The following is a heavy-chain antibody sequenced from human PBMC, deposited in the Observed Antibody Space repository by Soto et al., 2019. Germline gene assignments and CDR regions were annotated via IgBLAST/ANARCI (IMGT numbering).Heavy chain of an antibody. CDR3: ARDLRLGYCSGGSCYSFSYYYYGMDV. CDR1: GFTFSNYA. CDR2: ISYDGSNK. D-gene: IGHD2-15*01. Sequence: GGSLRLSCAASGFTFSNYAMHWVRQAPGKGLEWVAVISYDGSNKYYADSVKGRFTISRDNSKNTVYLQMNSLRAEDTAVYYCARDLRLGYCSGGSCYSFSYYYYGMDVWGQGNPGHRLL. J-gene: IGHJ6*02. V-gene: IGHV3-30-3*01.